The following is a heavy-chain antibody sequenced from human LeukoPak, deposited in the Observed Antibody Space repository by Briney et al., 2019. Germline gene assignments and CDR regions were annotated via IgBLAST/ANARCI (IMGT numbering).Heavy chain of an antibody. J-gene: IGHJ3*02. Sequence: PGGSLRLSCAASGFTVSSNYMSWVRQAPGKGLEWVSVIYSGGSTYYADSVKGRFTISRDNSKNTLYLQMNSLRAEDTAVYYCARDNLGRIVGPTRGAFDIWGQGTMVTVSS. D-gene: IGHD1-26*01. CDR3: ARDNLGRIVGPTRGAFDI. CDR1: GFTVSSNY. CDR2: IYSGGST. V-gene: IGHV3-53*01.